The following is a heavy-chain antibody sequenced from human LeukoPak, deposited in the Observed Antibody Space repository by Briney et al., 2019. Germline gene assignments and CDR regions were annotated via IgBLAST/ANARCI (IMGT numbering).Heavy chain of an antibody. D-gene: IGHD6-13*01. CDR1: GFTFSSYA. CDR2: IRSKAYGGTT. V-gene: IGHV3-49*03. CDR3: TRDAFRAAADNWFDP. Sequence: GGSLRLSCAASGFTFSSYAMSWFRQAPGKGLEWVGFIRSKAYGGTTEYAASVKGRFTISRDDSKSIAYLQMNSLKTEDTAVYYCTRDAFRAAADNWFDPWGQGTLVTVSS. J-gene: IGHJ5*02.